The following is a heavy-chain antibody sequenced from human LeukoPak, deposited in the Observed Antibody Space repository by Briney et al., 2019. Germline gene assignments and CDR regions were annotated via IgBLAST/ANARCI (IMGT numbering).Heavy chain of an antibody. J-gene: IGHJ4*02. CDR3: ARVSPYGGDFDY. D-gene: IGHD4-23*01. Sequence: PSQTLSLTCTVSGVSISSGDYYWSWIRQPPGKGLEWIGYIYYSGSTYYNPSLKSRVTISVDTSKNQFSLKLSSVTAADTAVYYCARVSPYGGDFDYWGQGTLVTVSS. CDR1: GVSISSGDYY. CDR2: IYYSGST. V-gene: IGHV4-30-4*01.